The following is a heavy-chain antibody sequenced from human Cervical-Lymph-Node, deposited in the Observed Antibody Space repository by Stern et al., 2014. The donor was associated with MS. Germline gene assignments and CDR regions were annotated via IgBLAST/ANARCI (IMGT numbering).Heavy chain of an antibody. J-gene: IGHJ4*02. CDR3: VKESQSLTYFFDL. CDR2: ISDDGMYK. CDR1: GFTFSDFA. Sequence: QVQLVESGGGVVQPGRPLRLSCAASGFTFSDFAIHWVRQAPGKGLEWVATISDDGMYKYDAYSVKGRFTVSRDNPRNTLYMEMNSLRAEDTALYYCVKESQSLTYFFDLWGQGSPVTVSS. V-gene: IGHV3-30*18. D-gene: IGHD2/OR15-2a*01.